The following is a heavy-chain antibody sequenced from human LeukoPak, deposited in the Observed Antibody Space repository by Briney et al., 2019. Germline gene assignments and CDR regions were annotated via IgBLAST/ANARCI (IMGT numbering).Heavy chain of an antibody. D-gene: IGHD5-12*01. J-gene: IGHJ4*02. CDR3: AKVDIVATIDAGRLVDC. Sequence: PGRSLRLSCAASGFTFSSYGMQWFRQAPDKGLEWVAAISNDGSNKYYADSVKGRFTISRDNSKNTLYLQMNSLRAEDTAVYYCAKVDIVATIDAGRLVDCWGQGTLVTVSS. CDR1: GFTFSSYG. V-gene: IGHV3-30*18. CDR2: ISNDGSNK.